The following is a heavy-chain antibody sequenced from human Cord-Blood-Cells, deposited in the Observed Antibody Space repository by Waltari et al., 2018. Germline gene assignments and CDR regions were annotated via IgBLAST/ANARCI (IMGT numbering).Heavy chain of an antibody. J-gene: IGHJ3*02. D-gene: IGHD3-9*01. CDR3: ARIGYYDILTGYYNAFDI. CDR2: ISAYNGNT. V-gene: IGHV1-18*01. Sequence: QVQLVQSGAEVKKSGASVKVSCKASGYTFTSYGISWVRQAPGQGLEWMGWISAYNGNTNYAQKPQGRVTMTTDTSTSTAYMELRSLRSDDTAMYYCARIGYYDILTGYYNAFDIWGQGTMVTVSS. CDR1: GYTFTSYG.